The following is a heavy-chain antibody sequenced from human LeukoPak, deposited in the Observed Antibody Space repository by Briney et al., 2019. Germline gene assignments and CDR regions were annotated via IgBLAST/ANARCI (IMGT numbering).Heavy chain of an antibody. J-gene: IGHJ4*02. D-gene: IGHD2-21*02. V-gene: IGHV3-66*01. CDR2: IYSGGST. CDR3: AREGSLAYCGGDCYSDY. CDR1: GFTVSSNY. Sequence: PGGSLRLSCAASGFTVSSNYMSWVRQAPGKGLEWVSVIYSGGSTYYADSVKGRFTISRDNSKNTLYLQMSSLRAEDTAVYYCAREGSLAYCGGDCYSDYWGQGTLVTVSS.